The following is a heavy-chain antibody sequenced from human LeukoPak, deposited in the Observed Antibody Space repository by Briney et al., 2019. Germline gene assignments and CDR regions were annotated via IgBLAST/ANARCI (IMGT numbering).Heavy chain of an antibody. CDR3: VRENVILSEGGYFDY. J-gene: IGHJ4*02. Sequence: GGSLRLSCAASGIAVSDTYMTWVRQAPGKGLEWISVIYATGNTYYADSVKGRFTISRDNSKNTVYLQMNSLRPEDTAVYYCVRENVILSEGGYFDYWGQGTLVAVSS. V-gene: IGHV3-66*01. CDR2: IYATGNT. D-gene: IGHD5/OR15-5a*01. CDR1: GIAVSDTY.